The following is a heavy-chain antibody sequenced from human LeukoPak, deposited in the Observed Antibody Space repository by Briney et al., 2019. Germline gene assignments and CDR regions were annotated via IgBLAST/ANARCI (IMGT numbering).Heavy chain of an antibody. V-gene: IGHV1-46*01. Sequence: ASVKVSCKASGYTFTSYYMHWVRQAPGQGLEWMGIINPSGGSTSYAQKLQGRVTMTTDTSTSTAYMELRSLRSDDTAVYYCARDGNSLWFGEGFDYWGQGTLVTVSS. CDR3: ARDGNSLWFGEGFDY. J-gene: IGHJ4*02. CDR1: GYTFTSYY. D-gene: IGHD3-10*01. CDR2: INPSGGST.